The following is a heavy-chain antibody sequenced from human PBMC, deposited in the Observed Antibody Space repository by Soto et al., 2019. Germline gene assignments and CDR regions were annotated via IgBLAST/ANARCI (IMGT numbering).Heavy chain of an antibody. D-gene: IGHD4-17*01. J-gene: IGHJ4*02. V-gene: IGHV5-51*01. CDR2: IYPDDSDS. Sequence: PGESLQISCKGSGYKFTTYWIGCVRQMPGKGLEWMAIIYPDDSDSRYSPSFQGQVTISAEKSISTAYLQWSSLKASDTAIYYCVATYGDYLEYWGEGTLVTVSS. CDR1: GYKFTTYW. CDR3: VATYGDYLEY.